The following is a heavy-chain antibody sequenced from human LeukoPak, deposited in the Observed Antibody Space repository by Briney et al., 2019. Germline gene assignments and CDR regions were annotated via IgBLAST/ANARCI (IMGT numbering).Heavy chain of an antibody. V-gene: IGHV3-23*01. CDR3: AKDRVGAILYYDY. Sequence: GGSLRLSCAASGFIFSNYGMSWVRQAPGKGLEWVSAMSGSGSRTYYADSVKGRFTISRDNSKNTLYLQMSSLRVEDTALYYCAKDRVGAILYYDYWGQGTLVTVSS. CDR2: MSGSGSRT. D-gene: IGHD1-26*01. CDR1: GFIFSNYG. J-gene: IGHJ4*02.